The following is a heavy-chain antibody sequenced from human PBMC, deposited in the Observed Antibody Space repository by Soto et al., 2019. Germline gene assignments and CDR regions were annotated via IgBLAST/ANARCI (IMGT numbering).Heavy chain of an antibody. CDR3: ARVERGTATTVVDAFDI. Sequence: PSETLSLTCAVYGGFVSSGSYYWSWIRQPPGKGLEWIGEMSHSGGTHFNPSLKSRVTISVDTSKNQFSLMMSSVTAADTALYYCARVERGTATTVVDAFDIWGPGTMVNVSS. D-gene: IGHD1-1*01. CDR1: GGFVSSGSYY. V-gene: IGHV4-61*01. J-gene: IGHJ3*02. CDR2: MSHSGGT.